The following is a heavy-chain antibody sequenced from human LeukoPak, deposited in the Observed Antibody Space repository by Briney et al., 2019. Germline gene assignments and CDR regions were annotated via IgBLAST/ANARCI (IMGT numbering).Heavy chain of an antibody. V-gene: IGHV3-53*01. CDR2: IYSGGST. J-gene: IGHJ6*03. CDR3: ARVAGSSSLDYYYYYMDV. CDR1: GFTVSSNY. Sequence: GSLRLSCAASGFTVSSNYMSWVRQAPGKGLEWVSIIYSGGSTYYADSVKGRFTISRDNSKNTLYLQMNSLRAEDTAVYYCARVAGSSSLDYYYYYMDVWGKGTTVTVSS. D-gene: IGHD6-6*01.